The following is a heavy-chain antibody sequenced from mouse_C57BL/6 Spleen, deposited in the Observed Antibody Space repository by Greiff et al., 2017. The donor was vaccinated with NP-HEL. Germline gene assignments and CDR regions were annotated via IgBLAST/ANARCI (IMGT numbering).Heavy chain of an antibody. Sequence: QVQLQQSGPGLVAPSQSLSITCTVFGFSLTSYGVDWVRQPPGKGLEWLGVIWGGGSTNYNSALMSRLSISKDNSKSQVFLKMNSLQTDDTAMYYCAKRNYGSSSFAYWGQGTLVTVSA. CDR2: IWGGGST. V-gene: IGHV2-9*01. CDR1: GFSLTSYG. D-gene: IGHD1-1*01. CDR3: AKRNYGSSSFAY. J-gene: IGHJ3*01.